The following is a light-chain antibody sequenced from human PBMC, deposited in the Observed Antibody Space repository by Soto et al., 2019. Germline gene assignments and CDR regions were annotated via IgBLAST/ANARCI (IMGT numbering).Light chain of an antibody. CDR2: GAS. Sequence: EIVLTQSPGTLSLSPGERATLSCRASQSVSSSYLAWYQQKPGQAPRLLIYGASSRATGIPDRVSGSGSGTDFTLTISRLEPEDFAVYYCQQYGGSPLTFGGGTKVEIK. J-gene: IGKJ4*01. V-gene: IGKV3-20*01. CDR3: QQYGGSPLT. CDR1: QSVSSSY.